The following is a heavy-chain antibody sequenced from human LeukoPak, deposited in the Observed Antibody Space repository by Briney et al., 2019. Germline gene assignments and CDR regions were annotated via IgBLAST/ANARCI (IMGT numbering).Heavy chain of an antibody. J-gene: IGHJ4*02. CDR3: ARDRYEDGFAFFDY. Sequence: GASVKVSCKASGYTFSDYFMHWVRQAPGQGLEWVGWINPKSGGANSAQKLQGRVTMNRDTSISTGYMELSSLRSDDTAIYYCARDRYEDGFAFFDYWGQGTLVTVSS. CDR1: GYTFSDYF. D-gene: IGHD5-24*01. V-gene: IGHV1-2*02. CDR2: INPKSGGA.